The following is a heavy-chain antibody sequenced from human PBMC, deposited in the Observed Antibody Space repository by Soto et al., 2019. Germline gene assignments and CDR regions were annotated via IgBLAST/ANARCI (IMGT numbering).Heavy chain of an antibody. Sequence: QLHLQQSGPGLVKPSETLSLTCTVSGGSITSSSYYWGWVRQPPGKGFEWIGKMRYSGETHSDPSLPSRVTISVATPKSQFSLSLTPVTAADTAIYFCVCSLGPTTGIDYWGQGILVTVSS. CDR2: MRYSGET. V-gene: IGHV4-39*01. J-gene: IGHJ4*02. D-gene: IGHD1-26*01. CDR1: GGSITSSSYY. CDR3: VCSLGPTTGIDY.